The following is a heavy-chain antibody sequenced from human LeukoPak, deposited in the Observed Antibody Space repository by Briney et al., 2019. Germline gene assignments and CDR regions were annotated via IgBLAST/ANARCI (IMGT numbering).Heavy chain of an antibody. J-gene: IGHJ4*02. Sequence: GGSLRLSCATSGFTFSSYSMNWVRQAPGKGLEWVSSISSSSSYIYYADSVKGRFTISRDNAKNSLYLQMNSLRAEDTAVYYCARDTLTDFDYWGQGTLVTVSS. CDR2: ISSSSSYI. V-gene: IGHV3-21*01. D-gene: IGHD4/OR15-4a*01. CDR1: GFTFSSYS. CDR3: ARDTLTDFDY.